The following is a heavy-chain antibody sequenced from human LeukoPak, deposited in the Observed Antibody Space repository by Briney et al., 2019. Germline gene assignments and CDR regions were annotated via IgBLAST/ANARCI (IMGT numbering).Heavy chain of an antibody. D-gene: IGHD2-2*01. J-gene: IGHJ4*02. Sequence: SVKVSCKASGGTFSSYAISWVRQAPGQGLEWMGGIIPIFGTANYAQKFQGRVTITADESTSTAYMELSSLRSEDTAVYYCARVRFGCSSASCYGDFDYWGQGTLVTVSS. CDR1: GGTFSSYA. CDR3: ARVRFGCSSASCYGDFDY. V-gene: IGHV1-69*01. CDR2: IIPIFGTA.